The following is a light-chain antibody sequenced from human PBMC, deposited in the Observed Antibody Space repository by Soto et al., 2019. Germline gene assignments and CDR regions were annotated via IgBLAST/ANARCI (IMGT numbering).Light chain of an antibody. CDR1: QRVSSSY. J-gene: IGKJ2*01. CDR3: QLYGSSPPRYT. Sequence: ESVLTQSPGTRSLSPGERAALSCRASQRVSSSYLAWYLHTSGQAPMLLIYAASTRATGIPDRFSGSGSGTDFTLTISSLEPEDFVVYFCQLYGSSPPRYTFGQGTQLAIK. CDR2: AAS. V-gene: IGKV3-20*01.